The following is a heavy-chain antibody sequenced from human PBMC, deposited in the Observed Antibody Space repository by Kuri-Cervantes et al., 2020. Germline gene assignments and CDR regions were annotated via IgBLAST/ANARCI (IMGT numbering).Heavy chain of an antibody. D-gene: IGHD3-10*01. CDR1: GGSISGSSYY. J-gene: IGHJ5*02. CDR3: ARERRITMVRGVHDWFNP. V-gene: IGHV4-39*07. Sequence: GSLRLSCTVSGGSISGSSYYWGWIRQLPGKGLEWIGSIYYSGSTYYNPSLKSRVTISVDTSKNQFSLKLSSVTAADTAVYYCARERRITMVRGVHDWFNPWGQGTLVTVSS. CDR2: IYYSGST.